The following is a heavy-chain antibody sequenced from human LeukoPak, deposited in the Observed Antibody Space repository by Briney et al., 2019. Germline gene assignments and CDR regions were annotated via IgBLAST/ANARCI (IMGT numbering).Heavy chain of an antibody. CDR2: ISGSGGST. J-gene: IGHJ4*02. CDR1: GFTFSSYA. D-gene: IGHD3-3*01. V-gene: IGHV3-23*01. CDR3: ARARDYDFWSGYGY. Sequence: GGSLRLSCAASGFTFSSYAMSWVRQAPGKGLEWVSAISGSGGSTYYADSVKGRFTISRDNSKNTLYLQMNSLRAEDTAVYYCARARDYDFWSGYGYWGQGTLVTVSS.